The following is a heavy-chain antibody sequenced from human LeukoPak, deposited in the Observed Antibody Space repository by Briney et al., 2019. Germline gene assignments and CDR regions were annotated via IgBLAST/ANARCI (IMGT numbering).Heavy chain of an antibody. CDR3: AKQGAYTTPDHSDY. J-gene: IGHJ4*02. V-gene: IGHV3-23*01. CDR1: GFTFSNYA. D-gene: IGHD2-2*02. CDR2: ISGTGGNT. Sequence: GGSLRLSCAASGFTFSNYAMSWVRQAPGKGLEWVSTISGTGGNTYYADSVKGRFTISKNISQSTLYLQINSLRADDTAVYYCAKQGAYTTPDHSDYWGQGTLVTVSS.